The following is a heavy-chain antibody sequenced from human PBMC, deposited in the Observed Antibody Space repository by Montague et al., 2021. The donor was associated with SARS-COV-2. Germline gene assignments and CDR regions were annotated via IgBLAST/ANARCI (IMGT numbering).Heavy chain of an antibody. J-gene: IGHJ6*02. D-gene: IGHD3-16*01. V-gene: IGHV4-61*09. CDR3: GRDSVSYGLDV. CDR2: IYNSGPT. CDR1: GASIDTGNHY. Sequence: TLSLTCRVSGASIDTGNHYWTWIRQSAGQGLEWIGNIYNSGPTNYNPSLKSRVTISLDRAKNHFSLLLSSVTAADTATYYWGRDSVSYGLDVWGQGTTVTVSS.